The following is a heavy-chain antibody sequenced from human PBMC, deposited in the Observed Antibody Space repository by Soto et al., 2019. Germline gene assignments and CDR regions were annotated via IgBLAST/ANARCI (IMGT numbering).Heavy chain of an antibody. CDR1: GGSISSGGYS. V-gene: IGHV4-30-2*01. Sequence: SETLSLTYAVSGGSISSGGYSWSWIRQPPGKGLEWIGYIYHSGSTYYNPSLKGRVTISVDRSKNQFSLKLSSVTAADTAVYYCARGPPFHWGQGTLVTVSS. J-gene: IGHJ4*02. D-gene: IGHD3-16*01. CDR3: ARGPPFH. CDR2: IYHSGST.